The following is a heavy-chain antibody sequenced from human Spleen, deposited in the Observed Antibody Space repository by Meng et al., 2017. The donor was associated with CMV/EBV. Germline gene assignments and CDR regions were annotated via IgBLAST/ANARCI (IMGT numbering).Heavy chain of an antibody. J-gene: IGHJ5*02. CDR3: ARDPRPHVLRFLEWLSDCWFDP. D-gene: IGHD3-3*01. Sequence: GESLKISCAASGFTFSSYSMNWVRQAPGKGLEWVSSISSSSSYIYYADSVKGRFTISRDNAKNSLYLQMNSLRAEDTAVYYCARDPRPHVLRFLEWLSDCWFDPWGQGTLVTVSS. CDR2: ISSSSSYI. CDR1: GFTFSSYS. V-gene: IGHV3-21*01.